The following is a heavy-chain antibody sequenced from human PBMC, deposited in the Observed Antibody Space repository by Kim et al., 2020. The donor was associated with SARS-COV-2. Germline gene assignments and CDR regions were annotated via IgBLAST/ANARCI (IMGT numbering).Heavy chain of an antibody. J-gene: IGHJ4*02. CDR3: AKDGTVAATYFDF. D-gene: IGHD1-26*01. V-gene: IGHV3-33*06. Sequence: YAESVKGRFTISRDNSKNTLYLQMNSLRAEDTAVYYCAKDGTVAATYFDFWGQGTLVTVSS.